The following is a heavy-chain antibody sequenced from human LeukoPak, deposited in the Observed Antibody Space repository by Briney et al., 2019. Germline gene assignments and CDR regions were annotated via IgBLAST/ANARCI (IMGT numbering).Heavy chain of an antibody. V-gene: IGHV4-61*02. J-gene: IGHJ5*02. Sequence: SETLSLTCTVSGGSISSGSYYWSWIRQPAGKGLEWIGRIYTSGSTNYNPSLKSRVTISVDTSKNQFSLKLSSVTAADTAVYYCAREGTGANWFDPWGQGTLVTVSS. CDR3: AREGTGANWFDP. CDR2: IYTSGST. D-gene: IGHD1-14*01. CDR1: GGSISSGSYY.